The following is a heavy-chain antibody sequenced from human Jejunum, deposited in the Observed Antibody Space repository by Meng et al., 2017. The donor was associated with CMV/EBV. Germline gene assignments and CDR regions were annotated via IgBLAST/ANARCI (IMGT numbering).Heavy chain of an antibody. CDR2: MYSSGST. CDR3: ARMTGTNYFDY. D-gene: IGHD3-9*01. CDR1: GGSVSSASYP. J-gene: IGHJ4*02. V-gene: IGHV4-61*02. Sequence: GQLQRAGPGLVKPSQTLSLTCIVSGGSVSSASYPWSWIRQPAGKGLEGIGRMYSSGSTYYNPSLKSRLTMSIDTSKNQFSLELSSVTAADTAVYYCARMTGTNYFDYWGQGTLVTVSS.